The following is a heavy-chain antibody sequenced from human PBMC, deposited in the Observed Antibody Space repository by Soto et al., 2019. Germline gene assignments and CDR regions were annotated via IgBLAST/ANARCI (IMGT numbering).Heavy chain of an antibody. Sequence: SRPTLVNPTQTLTLTCTFSGFSLSTSGVGVGWIRQPPGKALEWLALIYWNDDKRYSPSLKSRLTITKDTSKNQVVLTMTNMDPVDTATYYCAHSSQGGLSWLFDACDIWGLGTMVIVS. CDR1: GFSLSTSGVG. CDR3: AHSSQGGLSWLFDACDI. D-gene: IGHD3-22*01. J-gene: IGHJ3*02. V-gene: IGHV2-5*01. CDR2: IYWNDDK.